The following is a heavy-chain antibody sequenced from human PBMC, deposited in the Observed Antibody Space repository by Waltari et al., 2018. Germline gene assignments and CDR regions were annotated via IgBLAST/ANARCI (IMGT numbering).Heavy chain of an antibody. CDR3: SKLLDTLTKNH. J-gene: IGHJ5*02. V-gene: IGHV3-15*06. CDR2: SKSKGYGGTI. CDR1: GFTSSDAW. Sequence: EVQLVESGGGLVKPGGSLTLSCAVSGFTSSDAWMNWVGPGPGKGLGGVGRSKSKGYGGTIHYAAPVKGRFTISRDDSKNMLYRQMNSLRTDDTAVYDCSKLLDTLTKNHWGQGTLVTVSS. D-gene: IGHD2-21*02.